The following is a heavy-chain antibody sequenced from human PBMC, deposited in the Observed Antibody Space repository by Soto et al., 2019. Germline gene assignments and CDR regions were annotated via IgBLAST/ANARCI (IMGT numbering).Heavy chain of an antibody. CDR1: GGSINGGDYH. CDR3: ARLNGTGTGGYFDY. D-gene: IGHD1-7*01. J-gene: IGHJ4*02. V-gene: IGHV4-30-4*02. Sequence: PSETLSLTCTVSGGSINGGDYHWTWIRQTPGKGLEWIGAIYYSGSTYYNPSLKSRVTISVDTSKNQFSLKLSSVTAADTAVYYCARLNGTGTGGYFDYWGQGTLVTVSS. CDR2: IYYSGST.